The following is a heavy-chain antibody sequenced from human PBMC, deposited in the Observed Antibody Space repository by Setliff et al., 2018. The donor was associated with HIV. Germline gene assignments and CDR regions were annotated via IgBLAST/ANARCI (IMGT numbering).Heavy chain of an antibody. CDR2: ISWDGGST. Sequence: AGGSLRLSCAASGFTFDDYTMHWVRQAPGKGLEWVSLISWDGGSTYYADSVKGRFTISRDNSKNSLYLQMNSLRTEDTALYYCAKDIPSGGWDAFDIWGQGTMVTVSS. CDR1: GFTFDDYT. J-gene: IGHJ3*02. D-gene: IGHD3-10*01. V-gene: IGHV3-43*01. CDR3: AKDIPSGGWDAFDI.